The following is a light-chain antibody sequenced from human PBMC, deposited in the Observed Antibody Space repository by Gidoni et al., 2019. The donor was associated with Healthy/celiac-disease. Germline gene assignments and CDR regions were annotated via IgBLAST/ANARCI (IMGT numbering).Light chain of an antibody. CDR3: SSYTSSSTAHVV. J-gene: IGLJ2*01. Sequence: QSALTQPASVSGSPGQSNTISCTGTSSDVGGYNYVSWYQQHPGKAPKLMIYDVSNRPSCVSNRFSGSKSGNTASLTISGLQAEDAAAYYCSSYTSSSTAHVVFGGGTKLSVL. V-gene: IGLV2-14*01. CDR2: DVS. CDR1: SSDVGGYNY.